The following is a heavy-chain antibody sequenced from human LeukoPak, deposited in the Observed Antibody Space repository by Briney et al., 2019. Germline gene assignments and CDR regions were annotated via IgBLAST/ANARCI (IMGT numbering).Heavy chain of an antibody. D-gene: IGHD1-7*01. J-gene: IGHJ4*02. Sequence: GGSLRLSCAASGFTFSSYAMGWVRQAPGKGLEWVSAISGSGGSTYYADSVRGRFTISRDNSKNTLYLQMNSLRAEDTAVYYCAKGSVAWANWNYYFDYWGQGTLVTVSS. CDR2: ISGSGGST. CDR3: AKGSVAWANWNYYFDY. V-gene: IGHV3-23*01. CDR1: GFTFSSYA.